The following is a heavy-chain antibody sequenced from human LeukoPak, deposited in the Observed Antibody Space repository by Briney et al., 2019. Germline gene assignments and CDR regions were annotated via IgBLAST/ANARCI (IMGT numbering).Heavy chain of an antibody. CDR3: AEGPYYNILTGYSSDAFHI. CDR1: GVPFRIYM. Sequence: GGPVRLFCGPSGVPFRIYMMNGAPHARGEGRVGFAYISNRSTIYYEDSVKGRFTISRDNAKNSLYLPMNRLRAEDTAVYYCAEGPYYNILTGYSSDAFHIWGQGTVVTVSS. J-gene: IGHJ3*02. V-gene: IGHV3-48*01. CDR2: ISNRSTI. D-gene: IGHD3-9*01.